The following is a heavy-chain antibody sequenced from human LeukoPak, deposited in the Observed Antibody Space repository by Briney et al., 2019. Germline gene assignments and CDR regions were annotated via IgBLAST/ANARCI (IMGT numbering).Heavy chain of an antibody. CDR3: AADHYYDSGLSDY. CDR1: GGSISSSTYY. V-gene: IGHV4-39*07. Sequence: SETLSLTCTVSGGSISSSTYYWGWIRQPPGKGLEWIGSISYSGSTYYNPSLKSRVTMSVDTSKNQFSLKLSSVTAADTAVYYCAADHYYDSGLSDYWGQGTLVTVSS. J-gene: IGHJ4*02. CDR2: ISYSGST. D-gene: IGHD3-22*01.